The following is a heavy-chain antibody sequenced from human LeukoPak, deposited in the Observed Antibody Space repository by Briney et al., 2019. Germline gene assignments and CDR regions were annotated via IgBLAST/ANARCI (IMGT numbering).Heavy chain of an antibody. CDR1: GYTFTSYY. CDR3: ARDVGATLLIDY. D-gene: IGHD3-10*01. J-gene: IGHJ4*02. Sequence: ASVKVSCKASGYTFTSYYMHWVRQATGQGLEWMGIINPSGGSTSYAQKFQGRVTMTRDTSTTTVYMELSSLRSEDTAVYYCARDVGATLLIDYWGQGTLVTVSS. CDR2: INPSGGST. V-gene: IGHV1-46*01.